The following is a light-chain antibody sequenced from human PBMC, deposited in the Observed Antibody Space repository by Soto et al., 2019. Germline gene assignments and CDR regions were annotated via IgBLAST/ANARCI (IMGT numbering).Light chain of an antibody. CDR2: EVT. CDR1: SSDVGGYNY. V-gene: IGLV2-14*01. J-gene: IGLJ2*01. CDR3: SSYTSRNTWV. Sequence: QSALTQPASVSGSPGQSITISCTGTSSDVGGYNYVSWFQQHPGRAPKLMIFEVTNRPSGVSNRFSGSKSGNTASLTISGLQAEDEGDYYCSSYTSRNTWVFGGGTKVTVL.